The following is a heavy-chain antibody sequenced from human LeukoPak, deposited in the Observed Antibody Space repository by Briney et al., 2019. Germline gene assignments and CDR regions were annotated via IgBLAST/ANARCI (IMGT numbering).Heavy chain of an antibody. V-gene: IGHV1-69*13. J-gene: IGHJ4*02. CDR2: IIPIFGTA. CDR1: GGTFSSYA. D-gene: IGHD3-10*01. CDR3: ARGRTHGYGSNIFDY. Sequence: SVKVSCKASGGTFSSYAISWVRQAPGQGLEWMGGIIPIFGTANYAQKFQGRVTITADESTSTAYMELSGLRSEDTAVYYCARGRTHGYGSNIFDYWGQGTLVTVSS.